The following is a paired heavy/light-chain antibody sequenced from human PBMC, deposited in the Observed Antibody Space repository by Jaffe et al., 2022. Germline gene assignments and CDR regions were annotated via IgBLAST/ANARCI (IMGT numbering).Heavy chain of an antibody. D-gene: IGHD1-1*01. CDR1: GGSVSSGNYY. CDR3: TYQTGMR. Sequence: QVQLQESGPGLVKPSQTLSLTCTVSGGSVSSGNYYWSWIRQPAGKGLEWIGRIYTSGSTTYNPSLKSRVTISVDTSENQFSLRLSSVTAADTAVYYCTYQTGMRWGQGTLVTVSS. J-gene: IGHJ4*02. CDR2: IYTSGST. V-gene: IGHV4-61*02.
Light chain of an antibody. V-gene: IGKV1-39*01. Sequence: DIQMTQSPSSLSASVGDRVTITCRASQSIRSNLNWYQQKPGKAPKLLVYDASNSQSGVPSRFSGSGSGTDFTLSISSLQPEDFGTYYCQQSYSTPITFGQGTRLETK. CDR2: DAS. J-gene: IGKJ5*01. CDR1: QSIRSN. CDR3: QQSYSTPIT.